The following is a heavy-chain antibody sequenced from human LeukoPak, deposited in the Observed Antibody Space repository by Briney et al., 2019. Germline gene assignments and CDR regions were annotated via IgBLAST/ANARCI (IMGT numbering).Heavy chain of an antibody. V-gene: IGHV4-39*01. Sequence: SETLSLTCTVSGGSISSSSYYWGWIRQPPGKGLEWIGSIYYSGSTYYNPSLKSRVTISVDTSKNQFSLKLSSVTAADTAVYYCASSTSYPLDYWGQGTLVTVSS. J-gene: IGHJ4*02. CDR1: GGSISSSSYY. D-gene: IGHD2-2*01. CDR2: IYYSGST. CDR3: ASSTSYPLDY.